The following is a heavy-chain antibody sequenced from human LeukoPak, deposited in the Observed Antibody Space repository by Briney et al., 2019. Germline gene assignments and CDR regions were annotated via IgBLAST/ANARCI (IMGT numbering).Heavy chain of an antibody. D-gene: IGHD3-3*01. J-gene: IGHJ6*03. CDR3: ARLMYDFWSGYSPLPHYMDV. CDR2: IYPGDSDT. V-gene: IGHV5-51*01. CDR1: GYSFTSYC. Sequence: GESLKMSCKGSGYSFTSYCIGWVRQMPGKGLEWMGIIYPGDSDTRYSPSFQGQVTISADKSISTAYLQWSSLKASDTAMYYCARLMYDFWSGYSPLPHYMDVWGKGTTVTVSS.